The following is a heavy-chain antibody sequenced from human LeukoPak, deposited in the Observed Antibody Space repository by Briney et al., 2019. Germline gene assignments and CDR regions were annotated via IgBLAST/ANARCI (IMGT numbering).Heavy chain of an antibody. CDR3: AREHKVYDSDAYYCSY. CDR1: GGSISNNY. V-gene: IGHV4-4*07. CDR2: IYAGGNT. Sequence: SETLSLTCTVSGGSISNNYWSWLRQPAGKGLEWIGRIYAGGNTDHNPSLKSRVTMSVDSSKNQFSLRLSSVTAADTAVYYCAREHKVYDSDAYYCSYWGEGTRVTVSS. J-gene: IGHJ4*02. D-gene: IGHD3-22*01.